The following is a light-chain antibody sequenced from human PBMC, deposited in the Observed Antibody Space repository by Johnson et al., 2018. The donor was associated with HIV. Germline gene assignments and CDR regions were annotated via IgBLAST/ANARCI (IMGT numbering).Light chain of an antibody. J-gene: IGLJ1*01. CDR1: SPNIGNNY. Sequence: QSILTQPPSVSAAPGQKVTISCSGSSPNIGNNYVSWYQQLPGTAPKLLIYENNKRPSGIPDRFSGSKSGKSDSLGITGLQTRDEADYYCGTWDSSLSASYVFGTGTKVTVL. V-gene: IGLV1-51*02. CDR3: GTWDSSLSASYV. CDR2: ENN.